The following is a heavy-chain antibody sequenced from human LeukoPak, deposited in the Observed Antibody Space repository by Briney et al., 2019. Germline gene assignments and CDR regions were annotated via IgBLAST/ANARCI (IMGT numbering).Heavy chain of an antibody. CDR1: GFTLSSYG. J-gene: IGHJ3*02. Sequence: GGSLRLSCAASGFTLSSYGMHWVRQAPGKGLEWVAFIRYDGSNKYYADSVKGRFTISRDNSKNTLYLQMNSLRADDTSVYCCARHISPWKYPDAFDIWGQGTMVTVSS. V-gene: IGHV3-30*02. CDR2: IRYDGSNK. D-gene: IGHD1-7*01. CDR3: ARHISPWKYPDAFDI.